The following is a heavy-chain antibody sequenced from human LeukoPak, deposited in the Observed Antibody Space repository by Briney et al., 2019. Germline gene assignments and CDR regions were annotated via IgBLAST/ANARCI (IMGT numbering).Heavy chain of an antibody. D-gene: IGHD1-26*01. CDR1: GFTFSYYG. CDR2: IRYDGSNE. CDR3: ARSPYTDSYYGDAFDI. J-gene: IGHJ3*02. V-gene: IGHV3-30*02. Sequence: PGGSLRLSCAASGFTFSYYGMHWVRQAPGKGLEWVAFIRYDGSNEFYADSVKGRFTLSRDNSKNTLYLQMNSLRAEDTAVYYCARSPYTDSYYGDAFDIWGQGTMVTVSS.